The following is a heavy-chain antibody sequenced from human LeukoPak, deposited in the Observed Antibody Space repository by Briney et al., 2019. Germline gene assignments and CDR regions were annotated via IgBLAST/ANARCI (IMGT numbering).Heavy chain of an antibody. CDR2: ISSSGSTI. CDR3: ARDSEWLPYFDY. D-gene: IGHD6-19*01. V-gene: IGHV3-48*04. CDR1: GFTFSSYA. Sequence: GGSLRLSCAASGFTFSSYAMSWVRQAPGKGLEWVSYISSSGSTIYYADSVKGRFTISRDNAKNSLYLQMNSLRAEDTAVYYCARDSEWLPYFDYWGQGTLVTVSS. J-gene: IGHJ4*02.